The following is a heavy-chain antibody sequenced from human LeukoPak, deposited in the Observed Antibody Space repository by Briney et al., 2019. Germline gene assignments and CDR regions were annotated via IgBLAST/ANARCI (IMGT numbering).Heavy chain of an antibody. V-gene: IGHV4-39*01. J-gene: IGHJ4*02. CDR1: GGPMRSSSYY. D-gene: IGHD6-13*01. CDR2: IYYGGNT. CDR3: ARHHTSNWYYFDY. Sequence: SETLSLTCTVSGGPMRSSSYYWGWIRQSPGKGLEWIASIYYGGNTYHNPSLKSRVTVSVDTSKQQFSLALNSVTAADTAVYYCARHHTSNWYYFDYWGQGTLVTVSS.